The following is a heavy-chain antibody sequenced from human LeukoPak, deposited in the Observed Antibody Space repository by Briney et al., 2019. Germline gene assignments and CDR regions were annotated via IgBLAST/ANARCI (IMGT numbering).Heavy chain of an antibody. V-gene: IGHV3-11*06. CDR3: ARDRVLRYFDWFDAFDM. CDR2: ISSSSSYI. Sequence: GGSLRLSCAASGFTFSDYYMSWIRQAPGKGLEWVSSISSSSSYIYYADSVKGRFTISRDNAKNSLYLQMISLRAEDTAVYYCARDRVLRYFDWFDAFDMWGQGTMVTVSS. D-gene: IGHD3-9*01. J-gene: IGHJ3*02. CDR1: GFTFSDYY.